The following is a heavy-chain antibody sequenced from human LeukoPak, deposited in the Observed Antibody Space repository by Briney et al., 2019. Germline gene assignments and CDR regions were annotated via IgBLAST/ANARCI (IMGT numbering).Heavy chain of an antibody. CDR2: INTKTGNP. D-gene: IGHD6-13*01. Sequence: GASVKVSCKASGYTFTGHAVNWVRQAPGQGLEWMGYINTKTGNPTYAQGFTGRFVFSLDTSVSTAYLQISSLKPGDTAVYYCAKGGWVTIAGMDCWGQGTLVTVSS. J-gene: IGHJ4*02. CDR1: GYTFTGHA. CDR3: AKGGWVTIAGMDC. V-gene: IGHV7-4-1*02.